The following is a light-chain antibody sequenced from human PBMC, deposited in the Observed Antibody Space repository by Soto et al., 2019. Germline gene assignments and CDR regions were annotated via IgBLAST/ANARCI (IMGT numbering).Light chain of an antibody. CDR1: SSNIGAGYD. CDR3: QSYDSSLSGYV. CDR2: GNS. V-gene: IGLV1-40*01. J-gene: IGLJ1*01. Sequence: QSVLTQPPSVSAAPGQRVTISCAGSSSNIGAGYDVHWYQQLPGTAPKLLIYGNSNRPSGVPDRFSGSKSGTSASLAIPGLQAEDEADYYCQSYDSSLSGYVFGTGTKVTVL.